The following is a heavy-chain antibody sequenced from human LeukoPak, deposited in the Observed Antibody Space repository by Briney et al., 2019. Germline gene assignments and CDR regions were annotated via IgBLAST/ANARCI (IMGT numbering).Heavy chain of an antibody. CDR3: APSSSSWSIFDY. CDR1: GYTFTAYY. J-gene: IGHJ4*02. V-gene: IGHV1-2*02. CDR2: INPNSGGT. Sequence: ASVKVSCKASGYTFTAYYIHWVRQAPGQGLEWMGWINPNSGGTNYAQKFQGRVTMTRDTSISTAYMELSRLRSDDTAVYYCAPSSSSWSIFDYWGQGTLVTVSS. D-gene: IGHD6-13*01.